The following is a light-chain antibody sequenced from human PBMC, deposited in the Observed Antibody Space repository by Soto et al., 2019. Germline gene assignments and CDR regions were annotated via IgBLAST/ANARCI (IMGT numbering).Light chain of an antibody. CDR3: QSLGTGIQV. V-gene: IGLV4-69*01. CDR1: SGYSTYA. CDR2: INYDGTH. J-gene: IGLJ3*02. Sequence: QLVLTQSPSASASLGASVKLTCTLSSGYSTYAIAWHQQQSEKGPRFLMKINYDGTHSKGDGFFDRFSGSRSGAERHLTISSLQSEDEPDYYCQSLGTGIQVFRGGTKLTVL.